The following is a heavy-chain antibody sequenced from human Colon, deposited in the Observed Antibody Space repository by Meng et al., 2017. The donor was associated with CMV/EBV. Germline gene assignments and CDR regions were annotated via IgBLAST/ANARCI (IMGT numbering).Heavy chain of an antibody. Sequence: SETLSLTCTISGGSFSAYYWNWIRHSPGKGLEWIGEVNHSGSTILNPSLRSRVTISVDTSKNQFSLSRRSVTAADTAVYYCATNTIFGVITVDVWGQGTPVTVSS. CDR3: ATNTIFGVITVDV. CDR2: VNHSGST. V-gene: IGHV4-34*01. D-gene: IGHD3-22*01. CDR1: GGSFSAYY. J-gene: IGHJ6*02.